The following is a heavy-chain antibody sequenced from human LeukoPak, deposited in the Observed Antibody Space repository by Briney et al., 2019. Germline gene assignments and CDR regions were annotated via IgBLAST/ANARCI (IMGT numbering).Heavy chain of an antibody. CDR1: GGTFSSYA. CDR3: AGARDSRLDP. D-gene: IGHD3-22*01. CDR2: IIPIFGTA. Sequence: GASVKVSCKASGGTFSSYAISWVRQAPGQGLEWMGGIIPIFGTANYAQKFQGRVTITADESTSTAYMELSSLRSEDTAVYYCAGARDSRLDPWGQGTLVTVSS. V-gene: IGHV1-69*13. J-gene: IGHJ5*02.